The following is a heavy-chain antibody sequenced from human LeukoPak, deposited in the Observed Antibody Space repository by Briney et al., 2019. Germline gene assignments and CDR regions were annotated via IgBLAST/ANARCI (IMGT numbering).Heavy chain of an antibody. CDR1: GFTFSSYG. V-gene: IGHV3-33*01. D-gene: IGHD4-17*01. CDR3: ARDQYGDPPAPIDV. Sequence: PGGSLRLSCAASGFTFSSYGMHWVRQAPGKGLEWVAVIWYDGSNKYYADSVKGRFTISRDNSKNTLYLQMNSLRAEDTAVYYCARDQYGDPPAPIDVWGQGTTVTVSS. J-gene: IGHJ6*02. CDR2: IWYDGSNK.